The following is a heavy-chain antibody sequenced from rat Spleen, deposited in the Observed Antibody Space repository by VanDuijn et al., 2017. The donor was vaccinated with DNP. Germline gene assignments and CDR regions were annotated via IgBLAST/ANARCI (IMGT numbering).Heavy chain of an antibody. CDR2: INSRGDTT. CDR3: ARPDY. J-gene: IGHJ2*01. Sequence: EVQLMESGGYLVQPGTSLKLRSVASGFTFSNWWMTWIRQVPGKVTEWIPSINSRGDTTYYPPSVTGRFTISRENAKNTLYLQMNSLRSEDTANYYCARPDYWGQGVMVTVSS. CDR1: GFTFSNWW. V-gene: IGHV5-31*01.